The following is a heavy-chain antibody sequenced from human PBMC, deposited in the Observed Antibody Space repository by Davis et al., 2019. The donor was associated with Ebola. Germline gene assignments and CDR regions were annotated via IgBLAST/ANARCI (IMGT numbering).Heavy chain of an antibody. V-gene: IGHV3-23*01. Sequence: LSLTCAASGFTFSSYAMSWVRQAPGKGLEWVSAISGSGGSTYYADSVKGRFTISRDNSKNTLYLQMNSLRAEDTAVYYCAKDPRTTRLGAIFDYWGQGTLVTVSS. CDR1: GFTFSSYA. D-gene: IGHD1-26*01. CDR2: ISGSGGST. J-gene: IGHJ4*02. CDR3: AKDPRTTRLGAIFDY.